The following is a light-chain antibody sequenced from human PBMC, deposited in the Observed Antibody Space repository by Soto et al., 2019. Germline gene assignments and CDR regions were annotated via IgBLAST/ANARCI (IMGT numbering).Light chain of an antibody. J-gene: IGKJ1*01. Sequence: EIVLTQSPGSLSLSPRERATLSCRASQTVDSTFFAWYQKKPGQAPRLLIYGASKRATDIPDRFSGSGSGTDFNLTISRLEPEDFAVYYCQQYMSSVTFGQGTKVEIK. CDR1: QTVDSTF. CDR2: GAS. CDR3: QQYMSSVT. V-gene: IGKV3-20*01.